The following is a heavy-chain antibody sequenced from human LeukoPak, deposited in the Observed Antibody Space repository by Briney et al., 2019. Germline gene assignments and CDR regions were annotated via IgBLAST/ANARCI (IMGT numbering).Heavy chain of an antibody. CDR2: ISYDGSNK. D-gene: IGHD2-2*01. CDR3: ARPTIGYCSSTSCTPDAFDI. V-gene: IGHV3-30*04. Sequence: GGSLRLSCAASGFTFSRYAMHWVRQAPGKGLQWVAVISYDGSNKYYADSVKGRFTISRDNSKNTLYLQMNSLRAEDTAVYYCARPTIGYCSSTSCTPDAFDIWGQGTMVTVSS. CDR1: GFTFSRYA. J-gene: IGHJ3*02.